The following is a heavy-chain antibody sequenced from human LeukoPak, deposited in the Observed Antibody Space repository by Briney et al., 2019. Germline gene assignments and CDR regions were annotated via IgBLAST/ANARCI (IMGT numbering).Heavy chain of an antibody. J-gene: IGHJ4*02. Sequence: PSETLSLTCTVSGGSISSYYWSWIRQPPGKGLEWIGYIYYSGSTTYNPSLKSRVSISVDTSKNQFSLRLSSVTAADTAVYYCAGDKAGYNDYWGQGTLVTVPS. CDR2: IYYSGST. CDR1: GGSISSYY. D-gene: IGHD5-24*01. V-gene: IGHV4-59*01. CDR3: AGDKAGYNDY.